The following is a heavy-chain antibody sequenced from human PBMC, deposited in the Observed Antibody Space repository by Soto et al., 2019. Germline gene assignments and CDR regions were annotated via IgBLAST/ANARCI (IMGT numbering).Heavy chain of an antibody. V-gene: IGHV4-59*01. CDR3: ARFILANSSGCYYFDY. Sequence: LSLTCTVSGGSISSYYWSWIRQPPGKGLEWIGYIYYSGSTNYNPSLKSRVTISVDTSKNQFSLKLSSVTAADTAVYYCARFILANSSGCYYFDYWGQGTLVTVSS. CDR1: GGSISSYY. D-gene: IGHD6-19*01. CDR2: IYYSGST. J-gene: IGHJ4*02.